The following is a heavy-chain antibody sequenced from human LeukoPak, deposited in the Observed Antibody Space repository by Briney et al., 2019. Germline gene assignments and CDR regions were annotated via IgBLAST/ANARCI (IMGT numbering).Heavy chain of an antibody. CDR3: AKGSYSSGWFPVGYFDY. Sequence: GGSLRLSCAASGFTFSSYGMHWVRQAPGKGLEWVAVISYDGGNKYYADSVKGRFTIPRDNSKNTLYLQMNSLRAEDTAVYYCAKGSYSSGWFPVGYFDYWGQGTLVTVSS. CDR1: GFTFSSYG. J-gene: IGHJ4*02. V-gene: IGHV3-30*18. CDR2: ISYDGGNK. D-gene: IGHD6-19*01.